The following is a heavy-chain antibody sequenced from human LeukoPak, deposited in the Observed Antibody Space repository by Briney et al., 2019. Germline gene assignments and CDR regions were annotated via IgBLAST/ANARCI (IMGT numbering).Heavy chain of an antibody. CDR2: SRNKANSYTT. CDR1: GFIISDHY. D-gene: IGHD3-22*01. V-gene: IGHV3-72*01. CDR3: ARAGDYYATGDC. Sequence: GGSLRLSCAASGFIISDHYMDWVRQAPGKGLEWVGRSRNKANSYTTEYAASGKGGFIISRDDSKNSLYLEMNSLKTEDTAVYYCARAGDYYATGDCWGQGTLVTVSS. J-gene: IGHJ4*02.